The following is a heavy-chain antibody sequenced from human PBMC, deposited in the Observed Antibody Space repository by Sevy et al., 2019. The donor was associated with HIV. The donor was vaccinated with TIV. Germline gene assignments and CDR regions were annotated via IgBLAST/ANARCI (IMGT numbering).Heavy chain of an antibody. Sequence: ASVKVSCKASGYTFTGQYIHWVRQAPGQGLEWMGWINPNSGDTNYGQEVQGRVTMTRDTSISTAYMELSGLKSDDTAVYYCSRDLRLRGYSYGCFDYWGQGTLVTVSS. CDR2: INPNSGDT. D-gene: IGHD5-18*01. CDR1: GYTFTGQY. J-gene: IGHJ4*02. V-gene: IGHV1-2*02. CDR3: SRDLRLRGYSYGCFDY.